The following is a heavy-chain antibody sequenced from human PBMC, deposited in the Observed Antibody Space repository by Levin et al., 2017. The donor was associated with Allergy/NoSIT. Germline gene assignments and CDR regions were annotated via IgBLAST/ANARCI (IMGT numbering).Heavy chain of an antibody. Sequence: GESLKISCKGSGYSFTSYWIGWVRQMPGKGLEWMGIIYPGDSDTRYSPSFQGQVTISADKSISTAYLQWSSLKASDTAMYYCARQMSSSWYPMPVDAFDIWGQGTMVTVSS. CDR3: ARQMSSSWYPMPVDAFDI. CDR1: GYSFTSYW. D-gene: IGHD6-13*01. J-gene: IGHJ3*02. V-gene: IGHV5-51*01. CDR2: IYPGDSDT.